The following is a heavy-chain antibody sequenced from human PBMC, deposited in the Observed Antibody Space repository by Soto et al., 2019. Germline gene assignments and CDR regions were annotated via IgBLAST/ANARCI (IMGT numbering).Heavy chain of an antibody. D-gene: IGHD3-10*01. J-gene: IGHJ6*02. Sequence: SETLSLTCTVSGGSISSGGYYWSWIRQPPGKGLEWIGYVYYTGNTFYNPSLKSRVTISADMYKNQFSLNLTSVTDADTAVYYCPRDLITLIRTQPRGLALWGQGTMVTVSS. CDR3: PRDLITLIRTQPRGLAL. V-gene: IGHV4-31*03. CDR1: GGSISSGGYY. CDR2: VYYTGNT.